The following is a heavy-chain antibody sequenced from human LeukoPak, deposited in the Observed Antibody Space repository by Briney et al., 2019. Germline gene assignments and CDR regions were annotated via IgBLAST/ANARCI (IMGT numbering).Heavy chain of an antibody. D-gene: IGHD6-6*01. CDR1: GGSFSGYY. CDR2: INHSGST. Sequence: SETLSLTCAVYGGSFSGYYWSWIRQPPGKGLEWIGEINHSGSTNYNPSLKSRVTIPVDTSKNQFSLKLSSVTAADTAVYYCARAPPYSSSSNYMDVWGKGTTVTVSS. V-gene: IGHV4-34*01. CDR3: ARAPPYSSSSNYMDV. J-gene: IGHJ6*03.